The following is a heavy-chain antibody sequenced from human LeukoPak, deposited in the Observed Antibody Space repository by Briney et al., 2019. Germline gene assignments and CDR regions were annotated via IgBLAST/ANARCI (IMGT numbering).Heavy chain of an antibody. Sequence: PGGSLRLSCAASGFTFSIYAIHWVRQAPGKGLEWVALISYDGSNQYYADSVMGRFTISRDNSKRTLYLQMNSLRAEDTAVYYCARGSGAGIAATHFDYWGQGTLVTVSS. CDR1: GFTFSIYA. V-gene: IGHV3-30-3*01. CDR2: ISYDGSNQ. J-gene: IGHJ4*02. D-gene: IGHD2-15*01. CDR3: ARGSGAGIAATHFDY.